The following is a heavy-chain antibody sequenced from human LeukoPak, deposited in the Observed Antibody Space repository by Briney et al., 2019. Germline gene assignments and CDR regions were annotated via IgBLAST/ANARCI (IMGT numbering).Heavy chain of an antibody. CDR3: ARDIGIVGAQHFDY. CDR1: GYTFTSYG. D-gene: IGHD1-26*01. CDR2: ISAYNGNT. V-gene: IGHV1-18*01. J-gene: IGHJ4*02. Sequence: ASVKVSCKASGYTFTSYGISWVRQAPGQGLEWMGWISAYNGNTNYAQKLQGRVTMTTDTSTSTAYMELRSLRSDDTAVYYCARDIGIVGAQHFDYWGQGTLVTVSS.